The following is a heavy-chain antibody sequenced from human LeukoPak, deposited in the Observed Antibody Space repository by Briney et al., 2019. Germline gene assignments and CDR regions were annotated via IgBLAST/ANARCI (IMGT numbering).Heavy chain of an antibody. V-gene: IGHV4-34*01. J-gene: IGHJ3*02. Sequence: SETLSLTCAVYGGSFSGYYWSWIRQPPGKGLEWIGEINHSGSTNYNPSLKSRVTISVDTSKNQFSLKLSSVTAADTAVYYCARESLRIGIFGVSNDAFDIWGQGTMVTVSS. CDR1: GGSFSGYY. CDR3: ARESLRIGIFGVSNDAFDI. CDR2: INHSGST. D-gene: IGHD3-3*01.